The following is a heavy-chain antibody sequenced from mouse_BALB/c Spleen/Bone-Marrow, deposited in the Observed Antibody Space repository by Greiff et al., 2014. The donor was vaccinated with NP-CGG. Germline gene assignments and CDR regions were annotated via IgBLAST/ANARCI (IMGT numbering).Heavy chain of an antibody. Sequence: VQLQQSGAELVRPGALVKLSCKASGFNIKDYYVHWMKQRPEQGLEWIGWIDPENGVTIYELTFQGKASITADTSSNTAYLQLSSLTPEDTAVYFCASGTYGNYFDYWGQGTTLTVSS. CDR3: ASGTYGNYFDY. CDR1: GFNIKDYY. CDR2: IDPENGVT. J-gene: IGHJ2*01. D-gene: IGHD2-1*01. V-gene: IGHV14-1*02.